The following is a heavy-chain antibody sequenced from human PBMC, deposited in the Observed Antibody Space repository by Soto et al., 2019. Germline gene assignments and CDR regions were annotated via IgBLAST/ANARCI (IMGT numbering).Heavy chain of an antibody. CDR1: GFTFSSYA. Sequence: QVQLVESGGGVVQPGRSLRLSCAASGFTFSSYAMHWVRQAPGKGLEWVAVISDDGSNKYYADSVKGRCTSSRDNSKNPLYLHMNSLRAEDTAVYYCARVPVEMATNVEYYFDYWGQGTLVTVSS. CDR3: ARVPVEMATNVEYYFDY. V-gene: IGHV3-30-3*01. CDR2: ISDDGSNK. D-gene: IGHD5-12*01. J-gene: IGHJ4*02.